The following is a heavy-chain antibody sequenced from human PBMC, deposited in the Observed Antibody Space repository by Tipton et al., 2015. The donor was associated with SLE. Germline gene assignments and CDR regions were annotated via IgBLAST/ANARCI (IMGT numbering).Heavy chain of an antibody. V-gene: IGHV4-59*01. CDR1: GGSISSYY. CDR3: ARGPKGSGSYSDWYFDL. D-gene: IGHD3-10*01. CDR2: IYYSGST. Sequence: TLSLTCTVSGGSISSYYWSWIRQPPGKGLEWFGYIYYSGSTNYNPSLKSRVTIPVDTSKNQFSLKLSSVTAAYTAVYYCARGPKGSGSYSDWYFDLLGRGTLVTVSS. J-gene: IGHJ2*01.